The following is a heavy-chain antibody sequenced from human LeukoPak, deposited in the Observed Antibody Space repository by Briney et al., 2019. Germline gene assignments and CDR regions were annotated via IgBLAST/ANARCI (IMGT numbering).Heavy chain of an antibody. CDR3: ARQHDYGGNPRLEFFDY. CDR1: GYSFSSYW. J-gene: IGHJ4*02. D-gene: IGHD4-23*01. Sequence: GESLKISXKGSGYSFSSYWIGWVRQRPGKGLEWMGIIYPGDSDTRYSPSFQGQVTISADKSISTAYLQWSSLKASDTAMYYCARQHDYGGNPRLEFFDYWGQGTLVTVSS. CDR2: IYPGDSDT. V-gene: IGHV5-51*01.